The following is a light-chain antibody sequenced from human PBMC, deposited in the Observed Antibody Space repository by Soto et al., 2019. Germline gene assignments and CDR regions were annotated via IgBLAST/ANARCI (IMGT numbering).Light chain of an antibody. V-gene: IGKV3-20*01. CDR2: GAS. J-gene: IGKJ1*01. CDR3: QQYDTSPRT. Sequence: EIVLTQSPGTLSLSPGERATLSCRASQSVSSNYLAWYQQKRGQAPRLLIYGASSRATGIPTRFSGSGSGKGFTITISRLEPEDFAVYYCQQYDTSPRTFGQGTKVEI. CDR1: QSVSSNY.